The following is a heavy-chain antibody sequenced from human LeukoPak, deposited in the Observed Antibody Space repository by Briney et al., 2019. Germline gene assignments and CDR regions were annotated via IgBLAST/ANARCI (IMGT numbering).Heavy chain of an antibody. V-gene: IGHV4-34*01. CDR1: GGSFSGYY. J-gene: IGHJ4*02. D-gene: IGHD6-13*01. Sequence: SETLSLTCAVYGGSFSGYYWSWIRQPPGKGLKWIGKINHSGSTNYNPSLKSRATMSIDTTKNQFSLKLRSVTAADTAVYFCARAGIAGSPSGYWGQGTLVTVSS. CDR3: ARAGIAGSPSGY. CDR2: INHSGST.